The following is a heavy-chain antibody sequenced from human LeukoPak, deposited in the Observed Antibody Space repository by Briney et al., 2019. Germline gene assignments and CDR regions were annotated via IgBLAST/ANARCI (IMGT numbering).Heavy chain of an antibody. CDR2: ISSSGSTI. V-gene: IGHV3-48*03. CDR1: GFTFSSYE. J-gene: IGHJ6*02. Sequence: PGGSLRLSCAASGFTFSSYEMNWVRQAPGKGLEWVSYISSSGSTIYYADSVKGRFTISRDNAKNSLYLQMNSLRAEDTAVYYCAREYYYDSSGYYTRMDVWGQGTTVTVSS. CDR3: AREYYYDSSGYYTRMDV. D-gene: IGHD3-22*01.